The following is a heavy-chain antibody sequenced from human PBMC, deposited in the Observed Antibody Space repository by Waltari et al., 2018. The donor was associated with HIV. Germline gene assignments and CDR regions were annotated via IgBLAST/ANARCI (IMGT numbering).Heavy chain of an antibody. CDR1: GFTFDESS. CDR3: AKDTYDSSGQFDY. D-gene: IGHD3-22*01. CDR2: ISWDGGST. J-gene: IGHJ4*02. V-gene: IGHV3-43*01. Sequence: EVQLVESGGVVVQPGGYLRLSCAASGFTFDESSLHWVRQAPGKGLEWVSLISWDGGSTYYADSVKGRFTISRDNSKNSLYLQMNSLRTEDTALYYCAKDTYDSSGQFDYWGQGTLVTVSS.